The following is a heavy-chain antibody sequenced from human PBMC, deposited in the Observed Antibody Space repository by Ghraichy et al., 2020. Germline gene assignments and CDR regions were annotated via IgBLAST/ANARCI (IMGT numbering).Heavy chain of an antibody. D-gene: IGHD5-12*01. CDR1: GFTFSSYA. CDR2: LRFNGDRA. CDR3: AKTGNSGYYYDY. Sequence: GESLNISCAASGFTFSSYAMSWVRQAPGKGLEWVSTLRFNGDRAFYEDSVKGRFTISRDNSKNTLFLQMSSLRAEDTATYYCAKTGNSGYYYDYWGQGTLVTFSS. J-gene: IGHJ4*02. V-gene: IGHV3-23*01.